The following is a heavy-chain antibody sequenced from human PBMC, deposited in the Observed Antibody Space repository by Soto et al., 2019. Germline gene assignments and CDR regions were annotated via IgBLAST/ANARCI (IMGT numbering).Heavy chain of an antibody. CDR1: GFSLSDYG. V-gene: IGHV3-30*18. J-gene: IGHJ6*02. CDR3: ANAGGIAVADYYGMDV. Sequence: QVQLVESGGGVVQPGTSLRLSCAASGFSLSDYGMHWVRQSPGKGLEWVALISYDGSDKYYADSVKGRFTISRENSMNTRYLQMSHLRDDDTGFYSGANAGGIAVADYYGMDVWGQGTTVTVSS. D-gene: IGHD6-19*01. CDR2: ISYDGSDK.